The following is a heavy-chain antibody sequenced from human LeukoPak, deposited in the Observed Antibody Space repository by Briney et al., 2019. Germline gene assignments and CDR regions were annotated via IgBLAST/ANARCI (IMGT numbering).Heavy chain of an antibody. J-gene: IGHJ4*02. CDR2: ITGSGGNT. Sequence: GGSLRLSCAASGFSFSSYAMTWVRQAPGKGPEWISSITGSGGNTYSADSVKGRFTISRDNSKNTLYLQMNSLRVEDTAVYYCAKAPERSCNGASCYPLDCWGQGTLVTVSS. CDR1: GFSFSSYA. D-gene: IGHD2-15*01. CDR3: AKAPERSCNGASCYPLDC. V-gene: IGHV3-23*01.